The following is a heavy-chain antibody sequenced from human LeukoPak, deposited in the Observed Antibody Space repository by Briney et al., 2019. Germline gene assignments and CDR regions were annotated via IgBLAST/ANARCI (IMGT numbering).Heavy chain of an antibody. CDR1: GFTFSGSG. CDR3: TSSRSGYAGIDY. V-gene: IGHV3-73*01. D-gene: IGHD5-12*01. CDR2: IRSKANNDAT. Sequence: GGSLRLSCAASGFTFSGSGMHWVRQAPGKGPEWIGRIRSKANNDATLYAASVQGRFTISRDDSKNTAYLQMNSLKTEDTAVYYCTSSRSGYAGIDYWGQGTLVTVSS. J-gene: IGHJ4*02.